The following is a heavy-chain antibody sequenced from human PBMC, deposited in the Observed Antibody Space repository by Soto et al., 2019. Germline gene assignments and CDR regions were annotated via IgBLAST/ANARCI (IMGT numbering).Heavy chain of an antibody. Sequence: ASVKVSCKVSGYTLTELSMHWVRQAPGKGLEWMGGFDPEDGETIYAQKFQGRVTMTEDTSTDTAYMELSGLRSEDTAVYYCATSIAPFSSSAYYYYYGMDVWGQGTTVTVSS. CDR3: ATSIAPFSSSAYYYYYGMDV. J-gene: IGHJ6*02. V-gene: IGHV1-24*01. D-gene: IGHD6-6*01. CDR1: GYTLTELS. CDR2: FDPEDGET.